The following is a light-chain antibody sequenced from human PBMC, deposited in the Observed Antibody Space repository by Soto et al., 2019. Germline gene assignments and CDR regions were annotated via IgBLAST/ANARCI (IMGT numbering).Light chain of an antibody. V-gene: IGKV3-11*01. CDR2: GAI. J-gene: IGKJ5*01. CDR3: QQSNIWPPVT. CDR1: PTVTNY. Sequence: EIVLTQSPATLSLSPGERATLSCRASPTVTNYLAWYQQKPGQIPRLLIYGAINRAAGIPARFSGSGSETDFTLTIRSLEPEDSAVYYCQQSNIWPPVTFAQGTRLEIK.